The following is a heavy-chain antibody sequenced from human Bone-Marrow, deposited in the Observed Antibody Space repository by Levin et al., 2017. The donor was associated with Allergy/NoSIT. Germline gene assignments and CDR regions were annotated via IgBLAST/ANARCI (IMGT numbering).Heavy chain of an antibody. CDR2: SSGRSENT. Sequence: ETLSLTCAASGFTFRNFAMSWVRQAPGKGLEWVSGSSGRSENTYYADSVKGRFIISRDNSKNTLSLQMNSLRDDDTAVYYCARAGGLQDGSATQGGYFDYWGHGTLVTVSA. CDR3: ARAGGLQDGSATQGGYFDY. CDR1: GFTFRNFA. V-gene: IGHV3-23*01. J-gene: IGHJ4*01. D-gene: IGHD3-22*01.